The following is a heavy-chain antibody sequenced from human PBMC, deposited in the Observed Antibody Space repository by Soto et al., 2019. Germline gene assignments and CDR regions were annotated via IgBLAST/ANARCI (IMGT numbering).Heavy chain of an antibody. D-gene: IGHD4-17*01. CDR2: INASGDSR. V-gene: IGHV1-46*01. CDR1: GFSFSDYF. J-gene: IGHJ5*02. Sequence: ASVKVSCKASGFSFSDYFMHWVRQAPGQGLEWMGIINASGDSRNYAQKFQGRVTITRDTSTSTVYMDLSSLRYEDTAVYYCAGDNSQNYGTLGASSWFHPWGQGTPVTVSS. CDR3: AGDNSQNYGTLGASSWFHP.